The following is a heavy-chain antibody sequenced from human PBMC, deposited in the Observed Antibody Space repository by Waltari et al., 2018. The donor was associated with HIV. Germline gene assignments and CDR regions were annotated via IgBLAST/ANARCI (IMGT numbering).Heavy chain of an antibody. Sequence: EVQLVESGGGLVQPGGSLRLSCAASGFPFSRYKINRVRQAPGKGLEWVSYISSSGSTIYYADPVKGRFTISRDNAKNSLYLQMNSLRAEDTAVYYCARSAKEEGSPYYFDYWGQGTLVTVSS. CDR1: GFPFSRYK. J-gene: IGHJ4*02. V-gene: IGHV3-48*03. CDR3: ARSAKEEGSPYYFDY. CDR2: ISSSGSTI.